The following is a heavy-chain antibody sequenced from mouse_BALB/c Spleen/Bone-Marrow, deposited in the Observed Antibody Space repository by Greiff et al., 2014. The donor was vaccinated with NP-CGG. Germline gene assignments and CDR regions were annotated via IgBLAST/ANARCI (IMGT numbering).Heavy chain of an antibody. CDR3: ARYGNYFYAMDY. CDR1: GFTFSSFG. J-gene: IGHJ4*01. CDR2: ISSGSSTI. D-gene: IGHD2-1*01. V-gene: IGHV5-17*02. Sequence: EVKVVESGGGLVQPGGSRKLSCAASGFTFSSFGMHWVRQAPEKGLEWVAYISSGSSTIYYADTVKGRFTISRDNPKNTLFLQMTCLRSEDTAMYYCARYGNYFYAMDYWGQGTSATVSS.